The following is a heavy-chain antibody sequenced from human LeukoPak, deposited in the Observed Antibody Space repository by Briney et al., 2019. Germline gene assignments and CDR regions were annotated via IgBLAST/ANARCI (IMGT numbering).Heavy chain of an antibody. J-gene: IGHJ3*02. V-gene: IGHV2-70*04. D-gene: IGHD2-2*01. Sequence: SGPTLVNPTQTLTLTCTFSGFSLSTSGVGVSWIRQPPGKALEWLARIDWDDDKFYSTSLKTRLTISKDTSKNQVVLTMTNMDPVDTATYYCARQALSSTSCCGDAFDIWGQGTMVTVSS. CDR2: IDWDDDK. CDR1: GFSLSTSGVG. CDR3: ARQALSSTSCCGDAFDI.